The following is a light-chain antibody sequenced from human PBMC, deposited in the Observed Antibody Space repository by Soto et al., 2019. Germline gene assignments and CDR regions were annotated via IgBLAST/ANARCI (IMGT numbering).Light chain of an antibody. CDR3: HHYGRSRGT. Sequence: EIVLTQSPGTLSLSPGDRATLSCRASQSVSSSYLAWYQQKPGQAPRLVFYGASTRAPGIPDRFSGSGSGTDSNLTIRRLEPEDFAVCFCHHYGRSRGTLGQWTKVEVK. CDR1: QSVSSSY. V-gene: IGKV3-20*01. CDR2: GAS. J-gene: IGKJ1*01.